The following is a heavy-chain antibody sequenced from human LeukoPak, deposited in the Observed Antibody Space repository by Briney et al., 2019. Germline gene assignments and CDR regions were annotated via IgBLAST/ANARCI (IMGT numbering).Heavy chain of an antibody. D-gene: IGHD5-24*01. J-gene: IGHJ3*02. CDR2: IHHDGSNK. CDR3: ARDSRRDGYNKGAFDI. Sequence: GGSLRLSCAASGFTFSSYGMHWVRQAPGKGLDWVAFIHHDGSNKYYADSVKGRFTISRDNSKNTLYLQMNSLRAEDTAVYYCARDSRRDGYNKGAFDIWGQGTMVTVSS. V-gene: IGHV3-30*02. CDR1: GFTFSSYG.